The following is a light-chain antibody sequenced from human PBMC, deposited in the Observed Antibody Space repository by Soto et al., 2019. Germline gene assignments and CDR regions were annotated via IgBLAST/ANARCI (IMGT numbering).Light chain of an antibody. CDR1: ISDVGGYNY. CDR2: DVT. Sequence: QCPLTQPRSVSGSPGQSFTISCTGSISDVGGYNYVSWYQQQPGKAPKLLIYDVTIRTSGVSARFSGSKSGNTASLTISGLQAEDDADYFCCSYEGTYTSFVFGTGTKVTVL. J-gene: IGLJ1*01. CDR3: CSYEGTYTSFV. V-gene: IGLV2-11*01.